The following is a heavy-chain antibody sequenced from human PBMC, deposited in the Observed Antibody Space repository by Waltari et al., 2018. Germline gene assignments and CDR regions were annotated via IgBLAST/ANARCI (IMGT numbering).Heavy chain of an antibody. V-gene: IGHV3-23*01. CDR1: GFTFSSYA. CDR3: AKDRGRYYYDSSGYYPHYYYYGMDV. D-gene: IGHD3-22*01. Sequence: EVQLLESGGGLVQPGGSLRLSCAASGFTFSSYAMSWVRQAPGKGLEWVSAISGRGGRTYYADSVKGRFTISRDNSKNTLYLQMNSLRAEDTAVYYCAKDRGRYYYDSSGYYPHYYYYGMDVWGQGTTVTVSS. CDR2: ISGRGGRT. J-gene: IGHJ6*02.